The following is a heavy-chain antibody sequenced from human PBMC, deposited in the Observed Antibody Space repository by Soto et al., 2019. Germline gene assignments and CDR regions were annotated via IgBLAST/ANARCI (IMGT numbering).Heavy chain of an antibody. CDR1: GFTVSSSY. CDR2: MYSGGTT. J-gene: IGHJ6*02. Sequence: HPGGSLRLSCAASGFTVSSSYMSWVRQAPGKGPEWVSIMYSGGTTYYADSVRGRYTISRDNAKNTLYLQMNSLVAHDTAVYYCARDGGYTSLPHYGMDVWGQGTTVTVSS. V-gene: IGHV3-53*01. CDR3: ARDGGYTSLPHYGMDV. D-gene: IGHD6-13*01.